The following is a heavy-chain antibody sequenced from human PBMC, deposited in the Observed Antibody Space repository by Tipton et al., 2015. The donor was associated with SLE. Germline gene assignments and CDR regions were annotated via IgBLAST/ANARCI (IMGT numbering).Heavy chain of an antibody. D-gene: IGHD4-17*01. CDR1: GFTFSSYA. Sequence: GSLRLSCAASGFTFSSYAMSWVRQAPGKGLEWVSYISSSSSTIYYADSVKGRFTISRDNAKNSLYLQMNSLRAEDTAVYYCARHYGDYSWYFDSWGQGTLVTVSS. CDR3: ARHYGDYSWYFDS. CDR2: ISSSSSTI. V-gene: IGHV3-48*01. J-gene: IGHJ4*02.